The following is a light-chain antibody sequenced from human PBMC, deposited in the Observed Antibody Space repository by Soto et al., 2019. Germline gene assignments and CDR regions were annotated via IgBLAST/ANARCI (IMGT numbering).Light chain of an antibody. J-gene: IGKJ3*01. CDR3: QQFSSSLLFT. CDR2: DAS. V-gene: IGKV1-13*02. Sequence: IQLTQSPSSLSASVGDRVTITCRASQGINSALAWYQQRLGKAPKLLIYDASTLQGGVPSRFSGSESGTDFTLTITSLQPEDVATYYCQQFSSSLLFTFGPGTKVDIK. CDR1: QGINSA.